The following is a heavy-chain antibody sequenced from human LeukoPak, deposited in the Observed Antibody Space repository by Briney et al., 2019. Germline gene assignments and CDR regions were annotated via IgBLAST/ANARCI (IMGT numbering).Heavy chain of an antibody. CDR1: GYTFTGYY. J-gene: IGHJ4*02. CDR2: INPNSGGT. D-gene: IGHD5-24*01. CDR3: ARSVATITDLCY. V-gene: IGHV1-2*02. Sequence: ASVKVSCKASGYTFTGYYMHWVRQAPGQGLEWMGWINPNSGGTNYAQKFQGRVTMTRDTSISTAYMELSRLRPDDTAVYYCARSVATITDLCYWGQGTLVTVSS.